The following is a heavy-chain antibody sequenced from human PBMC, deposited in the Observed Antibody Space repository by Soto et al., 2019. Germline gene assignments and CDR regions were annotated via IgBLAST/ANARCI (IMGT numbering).Heavy chain of an antibody. CDR3: AREGSVVVAPADYFYYGMDV. CDR1: GYTFTIHG. CDR2: ISAYNGNT. V-gene: IGHV1-18*01. J-gene: IGHJ6*02. D-gene: IGHD2-15*01. Sequence: ASVKVSCKASGYTFTIHGFNWVRQAPGQSLERMGWISAYNGNTNYAQKFQGRVTMTTDTSTNTAYMELRSLRSDDTAVYYCAREGSVVVAPADYFYYGMDVWGQGTTVTVSS.